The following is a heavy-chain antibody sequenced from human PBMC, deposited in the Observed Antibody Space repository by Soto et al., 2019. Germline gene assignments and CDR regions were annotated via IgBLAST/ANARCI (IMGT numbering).Heavy chain of an antibody. CDR2: ISGSGGST. V-gene: IGHV3-23*01. Sequence: GGSLRLSCAASGFTFSSYAMSWVRRAPGKGLEWVSAISGSGGSTYYADSVKGRFTISRDNSKNTLYLQMNSLRAEDTAVYYCAKDPYGDYGYNWFDPWGQGTLVTVSS. D-gene: IGHD4-17*01. CDR3: AKDPYGDYGYNWFDP. J-gene: IGHJ5*02. CDR1: GFTFSSYA.